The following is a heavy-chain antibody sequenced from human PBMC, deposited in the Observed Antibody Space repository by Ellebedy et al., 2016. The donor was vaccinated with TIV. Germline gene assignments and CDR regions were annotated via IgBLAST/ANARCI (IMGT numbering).Heavy chain of an antibody. V-gene: IGHV4-38-2*02. CDR2: IYHSGST. D-gene: IGHD3-16*01. CDR3: AREHGGWGTFDS. Sequence: SETLSLTCTVSGYSISSNYYWGWIRQPPGKGLEWIGSIYHSGSTYYNPSLRSRVTISVDTSKNQFSLKLNSVTATDTAVFYCAREHGGWGTFDSWGQGTLVTVSS. CDR1: GYSISSNYY. J-gene: IGHJ4*02.